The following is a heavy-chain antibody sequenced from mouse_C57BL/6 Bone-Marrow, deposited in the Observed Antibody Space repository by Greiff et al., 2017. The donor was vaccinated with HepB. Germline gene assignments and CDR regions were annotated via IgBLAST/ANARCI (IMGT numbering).Heavy chain of an antibody. V-gene: IGHV1-76*01. D-gene: IGHD1-1*01. CDR1: GYTFTDYY. Sequence: VQLQQSGAELVRPGASVKLSCKVSGYTFTDYYINWVKQRPGQGLEWIARIYPGSGNTYYNEKFKGKATLTAEKSSSTAYMQLSSLTSEDSAVYFCACYSSYDAMDYWGQGTSVTVSS. CDR3: ACYSSYDAMDY. J-gene: IGHJ4*01. CDR2: IYPGSGNT.